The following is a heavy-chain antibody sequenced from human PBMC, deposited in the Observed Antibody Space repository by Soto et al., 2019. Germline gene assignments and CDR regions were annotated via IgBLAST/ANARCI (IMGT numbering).Heavy chain of an antibody. CDR3: TTEQKPLLWFGELSRFGMDV. D-gene: IGHD3-10*01. CDR1: GFTFSNAW. Sequence: PGGSLRLSCAASGFTFSNAWMNWVRQAPGKGLEWVGRIKSKTDGGTTDYAAPVKGRFTISRDDSKNTLYLQMNSLKTEDTAVYYCTTEQKPLLWFGELSRFGMDVWGQGTTVTVSS. J-gene: IGHJ6*02. CDR2: IKSKTDGGTT. V-gene: IGHV3-15*07.